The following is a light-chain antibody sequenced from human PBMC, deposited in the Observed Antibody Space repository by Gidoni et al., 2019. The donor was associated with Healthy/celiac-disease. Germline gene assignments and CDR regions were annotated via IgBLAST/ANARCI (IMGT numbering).Light chain of an antibody. CDR3: CSYAGSYV. J-gene: IGLJ2*01. Sequence: QSALTQPRSLSASPGQAVTISCTRTSSVVGGYNNVSWYQQHPGKDPKLMLYYFRTRPSGVPDRFSGSKSGNTDSLTISGFQAEDEADYYGCSYAGSYVFGGGTKLTVL. V-gene: IGLV2-11*01. CDR2: YFR. CDR1: SSVVGGYNN.